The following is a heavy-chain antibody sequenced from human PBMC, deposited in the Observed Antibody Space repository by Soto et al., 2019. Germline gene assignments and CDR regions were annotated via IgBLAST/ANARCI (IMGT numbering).Heavy chain of an antibody. V-gene: IGHV3-48*02. CDR2: VISHSSTT. Sequence: GGSLTLSCAASGFTFSTYSINWVRKAQGKGLERGSYVISHSSTTYYADSVKGRSSISRDNAENVLYLQMNSLRDEDTAVYYCVRDARGGSYLTYFDLWGQGTLVTVSS. CDR3: VRDARGGSYLTYFDL. J-gene: IGHJ5*02. D-gene: IGHD5-12*01. CDR1: GFTFSTYS.